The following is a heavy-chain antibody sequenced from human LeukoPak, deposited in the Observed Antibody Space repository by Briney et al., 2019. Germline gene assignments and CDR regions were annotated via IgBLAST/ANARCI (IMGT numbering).Heavy chain of an antibody. D-gene: IGHD4-23*01. Sequence: SQTLSLTCTVSGGSISSGGYYWSWIRQHPGKGLEWIGYIYYSGSTYYNPSLKSRVTISVDTSKNQFSLKLSSVTAADTAVYYCARVGTTVVTNWFDPWGQGTLVTVSP. J-gene: IGHJ5*02. CDR1: GGSISSGGYY. CDR2: IYYSGST. CDR3: ARVGTTVVTNWFDP. V-gene: IGHV4-31*03.